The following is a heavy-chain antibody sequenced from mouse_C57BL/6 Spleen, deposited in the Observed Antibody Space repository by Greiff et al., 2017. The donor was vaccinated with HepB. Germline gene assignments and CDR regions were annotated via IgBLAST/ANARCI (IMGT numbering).Heavy chain of an antibody. CDR2: IYPRSGNT. Sequence: QVHVKQSGAELARPGASVKLSCKASGYTFTSYGISWVKQRTGQGLEWIGEIYPRSGNTYYNEKFKGKATLTADKSSSTAYMELRSLTSEDSAVYFCARDITTVVATDFDYWGQGTTLTVSS. CDR3: ARDITTVVATDFDY. V-gene: IGHV1-81*01. J-gene: IGHJ2*01. CDR1: GYTFTSYG. D-gene: IGHD1-1*01.